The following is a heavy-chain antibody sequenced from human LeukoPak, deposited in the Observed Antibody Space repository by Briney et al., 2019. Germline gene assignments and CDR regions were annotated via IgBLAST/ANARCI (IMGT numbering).Heavy chain of an antibody. CDR3: AKDAVYGSGFDY. V-gene: IGHV3-48*01. CDR2: ISSGSGTI. CDR1: GFTFSSYS. J-gene: IGHJ4*02. Sequence: PGGSLRLSCAASGFTFSSYSMSWVRQAPGKGLEWVSYISSGSGTIYYADSVKGRFTISRDNAKNSLYLQMNSLRAEDTAVYYCAKDAVYGSGFDYWGQGTLVTVSS. D-gene: IGHD3-10*01.